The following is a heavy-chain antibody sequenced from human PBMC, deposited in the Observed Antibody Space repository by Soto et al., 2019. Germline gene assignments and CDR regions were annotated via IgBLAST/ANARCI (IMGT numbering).Heavy chain of an antibody. CDR1: GGSISSYN. CDR3: ARSLFLEWLQASYGMDV. J-gene: IGHJ6*02. CDR2: IYTSGST. V-gene: IGHV4-4*07. D-gene: IGHD3-3*01. Sequence: SETLSLTFTVSGGSISSYNWGWIRQPAGKGLAWIRRIYTSGSTNYNPSLKSRVTMSVDTSKNQFSLKLSSVTAADTAVYYCARSLFLEWLQASYGMDVWGQGTTVTVS.